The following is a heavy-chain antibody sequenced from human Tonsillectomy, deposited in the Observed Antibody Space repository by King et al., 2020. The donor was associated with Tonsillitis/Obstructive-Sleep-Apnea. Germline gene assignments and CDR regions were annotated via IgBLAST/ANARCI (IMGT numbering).Heavy chain of an antibody. CDR2: IYYSGST. V-gene: IGHV4-39*01. J-gene: IGHJ6*03. Sequence: LQLQESGPGLVKPSETLSLTCTVSGGSISSSSYYWGWIRQPPGTGLEWIGSIYYSGSTYYNPSLKSRVTIPVDTSKNQFSLKLSSVTAADTAAYYCARHPRVAIFYYYYMDVWGKGTTVIVPS. CDR1: GGSISSSSYY. D-gene: IGHD2-15*01. CDR3: ARHPRVAIFYYYYMDV.